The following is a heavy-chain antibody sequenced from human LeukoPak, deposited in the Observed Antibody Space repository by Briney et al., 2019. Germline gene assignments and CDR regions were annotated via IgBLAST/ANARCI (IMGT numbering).Heavy chain of an antibody. CDR3: ARAAYSGRSPYYFDY. CDR2: ISAYNGNT. Sequence: GASVKVSCKASGYTFTSYGLSWVRQAPGQGLEWMGWISAYNGNTNYAQKLQGRVTVTTDTSTSTAYMELRSLRSDDTAVYYCARAAYSGRSPYYFDYWGQGTLVTVSS. D-gene: IGHD1-26*01. J-gene: IGHJ4*02. V-gene: IGHV1-18*01. CDR1: GYTFTSYG.